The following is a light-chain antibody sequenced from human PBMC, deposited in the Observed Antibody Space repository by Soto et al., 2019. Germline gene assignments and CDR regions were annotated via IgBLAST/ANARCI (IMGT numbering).Light chain of an antibody. J-gene: IGLJ3*02. CDR1: SANIGSNY. CDR3: AAWDDSLSGVV. Sequence: QSVLTQPPSASGTPGQRVTIPCSGSSANIGSNYVYWYQQLPGTAPKLLSYRNNQRPSGVPDRFSGSKSGTSASLAISGLRSEDEADYYCAAWDDSLSGVVFGGGTKLTV. V-gene: IGLV1-47*01. CDR2: RNN.